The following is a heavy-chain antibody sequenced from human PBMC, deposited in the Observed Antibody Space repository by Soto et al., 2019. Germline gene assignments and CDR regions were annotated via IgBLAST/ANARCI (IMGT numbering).Heavy chain of an antibody. CDR2: INSDGSST. J-gene: IGHJ4*02. CDR3: ARLTVVNGFDY. CDR1: GFTFSSYW. D-gene: IGHD2-15*01. Sequence: GGSLRLSCAASGFTFSSYWMHWVRQAPGKGLVWVSRINSDGSSTSYADSVKGRFTISRDNAKNTLYLQMNSLTAEDTAVYYCARLTVVNGFDYWGQGTLVTVTS. V-gene: IGHV3-74*01.